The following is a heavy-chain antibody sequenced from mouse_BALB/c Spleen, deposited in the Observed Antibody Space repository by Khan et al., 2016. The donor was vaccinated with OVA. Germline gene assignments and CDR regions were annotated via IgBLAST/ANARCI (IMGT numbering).Heavy chain of an antibody. CDR2: ISTSGSYT. CDR3: ARCLYGNSYDYYAMDY. V-gene: IGHV5-6*01. Sequence: EVELVESGGDLVKPGGSLKLSCAASGFTFSNYGLSWVRQTPDKRLEWVAIISTSGSYTYYPDSVKGRFTISRDNAKNTLYLQMRSLKSEDTAIYYWARCLYGNSYDYYAMDYWGQGTSVTVSA. CDR1: GFTFSNYG. J-gene: IGHJ4*01. D-gene: IGHD1-1*01.